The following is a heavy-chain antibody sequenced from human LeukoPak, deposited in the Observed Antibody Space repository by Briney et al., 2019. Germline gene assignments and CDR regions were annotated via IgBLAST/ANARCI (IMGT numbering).Heavy chain of an antibody. J-gene: IGHJ4*02. CDR3: ATVSSGWPPEIKRPAGDY. V-gene: IGHV1-24*01. Sequence: ASVKVSCKVSGYTLTELSMHWVRQAPGKGLEWMGGFDPEDGETIYAQKFQGRVTMTEDTSTDTAYMELSSLRSEDTAVYYCATVSSGWPPEIKRPAGDYWGQGTLVTVSS. CDR1: GYTLTELS. D-gene: IGHD6-19*01. CDR2: FDPEDGET.